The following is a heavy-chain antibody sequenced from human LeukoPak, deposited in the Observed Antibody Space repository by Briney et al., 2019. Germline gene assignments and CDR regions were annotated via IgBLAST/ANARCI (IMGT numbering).Heavy chain of an antibody. CDR3: ARRTDYSNYVPYFDY. CDR1: GGSISSYY. CDR2: IYYSGRT. V-gene: IGHV4-59*12. Sequence: SETLSLTCTVSGGSISSYYWSWIRQPPGKGLEWIGYIYYSGRTNYNPSLKSRVTISVDTSKNQFSLKLSSVTAADTAVYYCARRTDYSNYVPYFDYWGQGTLVTVSS. J-gene: IGHJ4*02. D-gene: IGHD4-11*01.